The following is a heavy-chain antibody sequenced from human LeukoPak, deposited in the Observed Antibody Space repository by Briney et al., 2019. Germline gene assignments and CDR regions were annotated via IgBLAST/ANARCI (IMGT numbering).Heavy chain of an antibody. Sequence: PSETLSLTCTVSGGSISSSSYYWGWIRQPPGKGLEWIGSIYYSGSTYYNPSLKSRVTISVDTSKNRFSLKLSSVTAADTAVYYCAREVSRYGSGSYSVWGQGTLVTVSS. J-gene: IGHJ4*02. V-gene: IGHV4-39*07. CDR1: GGSISSSSYY. D-gene: IGHD3-10*01. CDR3: AREVSRYGSGSYSV. CDR2: IYYSGST.